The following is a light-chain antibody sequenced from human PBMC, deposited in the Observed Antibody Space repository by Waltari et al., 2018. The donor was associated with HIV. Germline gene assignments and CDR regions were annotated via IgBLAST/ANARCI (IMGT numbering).Light chain of an antibody. CDR3: CSYAGSSTPV. Sequence: QSALTQPASVYGSPGQSTTISCTGTSSDVGSYNLVPWYQQHPGKAPKLMIYEVSKRPSGVSNRFSGSKSGNTASLTISGLQAEDEADYYCCSYAGSSTPVFGGGTKLTVL. CDR1: SSDVGSYNL. CDR2: EVS. V-gene: IGLV2-23*02. J-gene: IGLJ2*01.